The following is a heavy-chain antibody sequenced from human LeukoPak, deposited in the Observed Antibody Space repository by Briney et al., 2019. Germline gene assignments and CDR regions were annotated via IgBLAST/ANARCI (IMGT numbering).Heavy chain of an antibody. CDR2: IGDNGGDT. J-gene: IGHJ4*02. CDR3: GRDWKLDY. Sequence: GGSLRLSCAASGFTFNNYAMSWVRQAPGKGLEWVSAIGDNGGDTKYAVSVKGRFTISRDNSRSALYLQMNTLRVEDTAIYYCGRDWKLDYWGQGTLVTVPS. CDR1: GFTFNNYA. V-gene: IGHV3-23*01. D-gene: IGHD1-1*01.